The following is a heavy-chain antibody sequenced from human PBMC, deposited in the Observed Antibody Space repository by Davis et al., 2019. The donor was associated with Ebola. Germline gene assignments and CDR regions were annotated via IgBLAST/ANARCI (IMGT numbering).Heavy chain of an antibody. CDR2: IYYSGST. J-gene: IGHJ4*02. D-gene: IGHD1-26*01. CDR3: ARRGSGSHSATIDY. V-gene: IGHV4-39*01. Sequence: PSETLSLTCTVSGGSISSSSYYWGWIRQPPGKGLEWIGSIYYSGSTYYNPSLKSRVTISVDTSKNQFSLKLSSVTAADTAVYYCARRGSGSHSATIDYWGQGTLVTVSS. CDR1: GGSISSSSYY.